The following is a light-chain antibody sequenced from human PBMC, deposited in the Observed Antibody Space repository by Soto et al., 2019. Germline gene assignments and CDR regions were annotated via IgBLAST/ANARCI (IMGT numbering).Light chain of an antibody. CDR2: GNS. CDR1: SSNIGAGYD. Sequence: QSVLTQPPSVSGAPWQRVTISCTGSSSNIGAGYDVHWYQQLPGTAPKLLIYGNSNRPSGVPDRFSGSKSGTSASLAITGLQAEDGADYYCQSYDSSLSXSRVFGTGTKVTVL. CDR3: QSYDSSLSXSRV. V-gene: IGLV1-40*01. J-gene: IGLJ1*01.